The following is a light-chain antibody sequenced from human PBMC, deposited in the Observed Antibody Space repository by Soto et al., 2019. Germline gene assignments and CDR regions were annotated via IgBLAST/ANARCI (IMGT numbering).Light chain of an antibody. Sequence: SALAQPRSVSGSPGQSVAISCTGTDSDFGGYNYVSWYQQHPGKAPKVIISDVSKRPSGVPDRFSGSKSGNTASLTISGLQTEDEADYYCCSYAGSHPVIFGGGTKLTVL. J-gene: IGLJ2*01. CDR1: DSDFGGYNY. CDR3: CSYAGSHPVI. CDR2: DVS. V-gene: IGLV2-11*01.